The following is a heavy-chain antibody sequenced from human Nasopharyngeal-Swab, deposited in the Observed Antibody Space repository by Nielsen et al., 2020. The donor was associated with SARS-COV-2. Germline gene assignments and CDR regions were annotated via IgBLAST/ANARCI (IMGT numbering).Heavy chain of an antibody. CDR1: GYTFTSYA. Sequence: ASVKVSCEASGYTFTSYAMHWVRQAPGQRLEWMGWINAGNGNTKYSQKFQGRVTITRDTSASTAYMELSSLRSEDTAVYYCARGYNWNDVNWFDPWGQGTLVTVSS. J-gene: IGHJ5*02. D-gene: IGHD1-20*01. CDR3: ARGYNWNDVNWFDP. CDR2: INAGNGNT. V-gene: IGHV1-3*01.